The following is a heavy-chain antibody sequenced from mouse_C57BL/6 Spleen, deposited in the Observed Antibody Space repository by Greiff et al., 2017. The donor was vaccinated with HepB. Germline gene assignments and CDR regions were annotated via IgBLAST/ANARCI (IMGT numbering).Heavy chain of an antibody. CDR1: GFTFSDYG. J-gene: IGHJ4*01. CDR3: ARSSITTVVPYAMDY. CDR2: ISSGSSTI. V-gene: IGHV5-17*01. Sequence: EVKLVESGGGLVKPGGSLKLSCAASGFTFSDYGMHWVRQAPEKGLEWVAYISSGSSTIYYAATVKGRFTISRDNAKNTLFLQMTSLRSEDTAMYYCARSSITTVVPYAMDYWGQGTSVTVSS. D-gene: IGHD1-1*01.